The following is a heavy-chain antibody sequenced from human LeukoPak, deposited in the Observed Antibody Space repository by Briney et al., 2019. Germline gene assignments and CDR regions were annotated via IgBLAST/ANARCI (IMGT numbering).Heavy chain of an antibody. J-gene: IGHJ4*02. CDR2: IKQDGSEK. D-gene: IGHD6-19*01. Sequence: GGSLRLSCAASGFTFSSYWMSWVRQAPGKGLEWVANIKQDGSEKYYVDSVKGRFTISRDNSKNTLYLQMNSLRAEDTAVYYCARRGSGWYLNFDYWGQGTLFTVSS. CDR1: GFTFSSYW. CDR3: ARRGSGWYLNFDY. V-gene: IGHV3-7*03.